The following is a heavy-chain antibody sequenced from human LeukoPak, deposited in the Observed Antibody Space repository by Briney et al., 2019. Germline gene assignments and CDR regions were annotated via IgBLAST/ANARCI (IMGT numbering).Heavy chain of an antibody. CDR3: ASPLLGYDSSGYYSL. Sequence: ASVKVSCKASGYTFTSYGISWVRQAPGQGLEWMGWISTYKGNTNYAQKLQGRVTMTTDTSTSTVYMELRSLRSDDTAVYYCASPLLGYDSSGYYSLWGQGTLVTVSS. V-gene: IGHV1-18*01. CDR1: GYTFTSYG. D-gene: IGHD3-22*01. J-gene: IGHJ4*02. CDR2: ISTYKGNT.